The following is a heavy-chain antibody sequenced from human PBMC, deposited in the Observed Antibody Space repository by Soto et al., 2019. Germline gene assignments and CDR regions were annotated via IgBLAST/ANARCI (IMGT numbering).Heavy chain of an antibody. D-gene: IGHD6-19*01. CDR1: GFTFSNAW. J-gene: IGHJ4*02. Sequence: GGSLRLSCAASGFTFSNAWMSWVRQAPGKGLEWVGRIKSKTDGGTTDYAAPVKGRLTISRDDSKNTLYLQMNSLKTEDTAVYYCTTSPVGYSSGWYEDYWGQGTLVTVSS. CDR2: IKSKTDGGTT. CDR3: TTSPVGYSSGWYEDY. V-gene: IGHV3-15*01.